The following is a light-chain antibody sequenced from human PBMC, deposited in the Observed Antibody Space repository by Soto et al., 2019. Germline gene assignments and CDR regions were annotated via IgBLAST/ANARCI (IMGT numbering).Light chain of an antibody. J-gene: IGKJ2*01. CDR3: QQYGSSPPYT. Sequence: EIVLTQSPDTLSLSPGQRATLSCRASQTVSSGYLAWYQQKPGQAPRLLVYGASSRATGIPDRFSGSGSGTVFSLTISRLEPEGFAVYYCQQYGSSPPYTFGQGTKLEIK. V-gene: IGKV3-20*01. CDR1: QTVSSGY. CDR2: GAS.